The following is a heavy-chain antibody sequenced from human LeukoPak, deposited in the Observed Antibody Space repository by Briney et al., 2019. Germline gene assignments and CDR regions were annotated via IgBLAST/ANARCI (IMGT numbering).Heavy chain of an antibody. J-gene: IGHJ4*02. D-gene: IGHD5-24*01. CDR1: GFTFSSYA. V-gene: IGHV3-23*01. Sequence: PGGSLRLSCAASGFTFSSYAMSWVRQAPGKGLEWVSAISGSGGNTYYADSVKGRFTISRDNSKNTVYLQMNSLRAEDTAVYYCASRLGYRDEYYWGQGTLVTVSS. CDR2: ISGSGGNT. CDR3: ASRLGYRDEYY.